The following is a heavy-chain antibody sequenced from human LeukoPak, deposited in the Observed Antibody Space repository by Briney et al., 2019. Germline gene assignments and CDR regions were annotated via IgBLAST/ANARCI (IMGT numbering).Heavy chain of an antibody. CDR1: GGSISSYY. CDR3: AGGIQLWPRIGPGCYYGMDV. Sequence: PSETLSLTCTVSGGSISSYYWSWIRQPAGKGLEWIGRIYTSGSTNYNPSLKSRVTMSVDTSKNQFSLKLSSVTAADTAVYYCAGGIQLWPRIGPGCYYGMDVWGQGTTVTVSS. V-gene: IGHV4-4*07. D-gene: IGHD5-18*01. CDR2: IYTSGST. J-gene: IGHJ6*02.